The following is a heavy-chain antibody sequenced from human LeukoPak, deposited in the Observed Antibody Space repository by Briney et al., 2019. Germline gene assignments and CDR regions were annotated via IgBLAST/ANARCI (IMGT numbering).Heavy chain of an antibody. D-gene: IGHD1/OR15-1a*01. V-gene: IGHV1-69*13. CDR1: GGTFSSYA. J-gene: IGHJ3*02. CDR3: AREMNSAHAIDI. Sequence: SVKVSCKASGGTFSSYAISWVRQAPGQGLEWMGGIIPIFGTANYAQKFQGRVTITADESTSTAYMELSSLRSEDTAVYYCAREMNSAHAIDIWGQGTMVTVSS. CDR2: IIPIFGTA.